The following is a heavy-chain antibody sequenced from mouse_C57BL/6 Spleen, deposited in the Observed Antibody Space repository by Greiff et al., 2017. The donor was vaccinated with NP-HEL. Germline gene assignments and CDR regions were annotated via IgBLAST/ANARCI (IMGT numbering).Heavy chain of an antibody. CDR3: VRRRDYSNWDYFDY. CDR2: IRSKSNNYAT. J-gene: IGHJ2*01. V-gene: IGHV10-1*01. D-gene: IGHD2-5*01. CDR1: GFSFNTYA. Sequence: EVQLVESGGGLVQPKGSLKLSCAASGFSFNTYAMNWVRQAPGKGLEWVARIRSKSNNYATYYADSVKDRFTISRDDSESMLYLQMNNLKTEDTAMYYCVRRRDYSNWDYFDYWGQGTTLTVSS.